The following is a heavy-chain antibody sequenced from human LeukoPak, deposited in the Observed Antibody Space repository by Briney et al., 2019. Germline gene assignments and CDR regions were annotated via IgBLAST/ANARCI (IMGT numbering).Heavy chain of an antibody. J-gene: IGHJ3*02. D-gene: IGHD4-17*01. CDR1: VGTFSSYA. CDR3: AREWSYGDYVAFDI. V-gene: IGHV1-69*04. Sequence: SVKVSCKASVGTFSSYAISWVRQAPGQGLELMGRIIPILGIANYAQKFQGRVTITADKSTSTAYMELSSLRSEDTAVYYCAREWSYGDYVAFDIWGQGTMVTVSS. CDR2: IIPILGIA.